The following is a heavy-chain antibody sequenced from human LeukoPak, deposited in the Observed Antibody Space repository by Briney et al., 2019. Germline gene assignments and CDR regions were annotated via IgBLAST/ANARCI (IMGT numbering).Heavy chain of an antibody. CDR3: ARDRSSGWYLTPGFDP. J-gene: IGHJ5*02. CDR1: GFTFSNYW. CDR2: IKQDGSEK. Sequence: PGGSLRLSCAASGFTFSNYWMSWVRQALGKGLEWVASIKQDGSEKYYVDSVKGRFTISRDNAKNSLYLQINSLRAEDTAVYYCARDRSSGWYLTPGFDPWGQGTLVTVSS. V-gene: IGHV3-7*04. D-gene: IGHD6-19*01.